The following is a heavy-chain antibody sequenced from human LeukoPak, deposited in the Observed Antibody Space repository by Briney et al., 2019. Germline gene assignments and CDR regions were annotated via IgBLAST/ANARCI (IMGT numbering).Heavy chain of an antibody. CDR2: IYYSGST. D-gene: IGHD4-17*01. CDR3: ARADYGDYVYFDY. Sequence: PSETLSLTCTVSGGSISSYYWSWIRQPPGKGLEWIGYIYYSGSTNYNPSLKSRVTISVDTSKNQFSLKLSSVTAADTAVYYCARADYGDYVYFDYWGRGTLVTVSS. CDR1: GGSISSYY. V-gene: IGHV4-59*01. J-gene: IGHJ4*02.